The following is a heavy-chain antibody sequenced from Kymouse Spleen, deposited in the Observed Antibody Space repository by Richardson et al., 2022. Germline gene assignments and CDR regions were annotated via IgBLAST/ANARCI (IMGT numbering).Heavy chain of an antibody. J-gene: IGHJ4*02. D-gene: IGHD5-18,IGHD5-18*01. Sequence: EVQLVESGGGLVKPGGSLRLSCAASGFTFSNAWMSWVRQAPGKGLEWVGRIKSKTDGGTTDYAAPVKGRFTISRDDSKNTLYLQMNSLKTEDTAVYYCTTGYSYGLYYFDYWGQGTLVTVSS. V-gene: IGHV3-15*01. CDR1: GFTFSNAW. CDR3: TTGYSYGLYYFDY. CDR2: IKSKTDGGTT.